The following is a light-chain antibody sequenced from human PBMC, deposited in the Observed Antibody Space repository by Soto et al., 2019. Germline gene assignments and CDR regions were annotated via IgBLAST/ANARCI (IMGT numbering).Light chain of an antibody. CDR1: QSIGSW. V-gene: IGKV1-5*03. CDR3: QQYNSYPWK. Sequence: DIQMTQSPSTLSASVGDRVTITCRASQSIGSWLAWYQQKPGKAPNLLIYKASSLESGVPSRFSGSGSGTEFTVTISSLQPEDVAVYYCQQYNSYPWKFGQGTKVDIK. CDR2: KAS. J-gene: IGKJ1*01.